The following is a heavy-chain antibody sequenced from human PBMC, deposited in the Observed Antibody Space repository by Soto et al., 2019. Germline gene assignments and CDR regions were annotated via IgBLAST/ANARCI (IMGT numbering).Heavy chain of an antibody. D-gene: IGHD1-26*01. CDR1: GGSFSGYY. Sequence: SETLSLTCAVYGGSFSGYYWSWIRQPPGKGLEWIGEINHSGSTNYNPSLKSRVTISVDTSKNQFSLKLSSVTAADTAVYYCAREVGQRGIYYYYYMDVWGKGTTVTVSS. CDR2: INHSGST. V-gene: IGHV4-34*01. CDR3: AREVGQRGIYYYYYMDV. J-gene: IGHJ6*03.